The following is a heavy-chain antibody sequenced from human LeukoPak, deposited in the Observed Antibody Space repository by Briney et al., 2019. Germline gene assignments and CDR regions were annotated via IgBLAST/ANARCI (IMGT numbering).Heavy chain of an antibody. CDR2: ISYDGSNK. CDR3: AKSPSGRSRISRFDY. Sequence: GRSLRLSCAASGFTFSSYGMHWVRQAPGKGLEWVAVISYDGSNKYYADSVNGRITISRDNSKNTLSLQMNSLRAEDTAVYYCAKSPSGRSRISRFDYWGQGILVTVSS. J-gene: IGHJ4*02. V-gene: IGHV3-30*18. D-gene: IGHD1-26*01. CDR1: GFTFSSYG.